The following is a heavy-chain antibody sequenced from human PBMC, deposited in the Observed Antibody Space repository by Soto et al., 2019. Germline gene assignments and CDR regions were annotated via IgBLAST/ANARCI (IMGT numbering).Heavy chain of an antibody. CDR3: ARGFTISKSWFDP. D-gene: IGHD3-9*01. Sequence: SETLSLTCTVSGDSITSGTFYWGWVRQPPGKGLEWIGSLSYSGGTYYNPSLKSRVTISVDTSKNQFSLKLSSVTAADTAVYYCARGFTISKSWFDPWGQGTLVTVSS. J-gene: IGHJ5*02. V-gene: IGHV4-39*07. CDR1: GDSITSGTFY. CDR2: LSYSGGT.